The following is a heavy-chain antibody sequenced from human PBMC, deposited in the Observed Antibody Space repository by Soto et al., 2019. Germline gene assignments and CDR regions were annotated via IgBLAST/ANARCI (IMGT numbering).Heavy chain of an antibody. J-gene: IGHJ4*02. CDR1: VGSISGVGFS. D-gene: IGHD3-10*01. CDR3: ARLQFGEGFDY. Sequence: PSETLSLTCAVSVGSISGVGFSWSWIRQPPGKGLEWIGYILHTGGTQYNPSLKSRVSMSVDKSKNQFSLHLTSVTAADTAVYYCARLQFGEGFDYWGQGALVTVSS. CDR2: ILHTGGT. V-gene: IGHV4-30-2*01.